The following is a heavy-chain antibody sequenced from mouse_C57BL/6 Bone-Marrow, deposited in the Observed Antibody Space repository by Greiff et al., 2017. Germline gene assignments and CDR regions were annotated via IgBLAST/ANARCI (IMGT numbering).Heavy chain of an antibody. CDR1: GYTFTSYG. Sequence: QVQLQQSGAELARPGASVKLSCKASGYTFTSYGISWVKQRTGQGLEWIGEIYPRSGNTYYNEKFKGKATLTADKSSSTAYVEIRSLTSEDSAVSVWARRGVGLLACAIDYWGQGTSVTVSS. CDR2: IYPRSGNT. J-gene: IGHJ4*01. CDR3: ARRGVGLLACAIDY. D-gene: IGHD2-3*01. V-gene: IGHV1-81*01.